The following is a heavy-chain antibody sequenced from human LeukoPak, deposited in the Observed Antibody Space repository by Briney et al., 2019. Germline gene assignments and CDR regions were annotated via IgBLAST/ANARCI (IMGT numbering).Heavy chain of an antibody. D-gene: IGHD3-10*01. V-gene: IGHV3-30*03. CDR2: ISYDGSNK. CDR3: AREVTMVRGIGWFDP. CDR1: GFTFSSYG. J-gene: IGHJ5*02. Sequence: GGSLRLSCAASGFTFSSYGMHWDRQAPGKGLEWVAVISYDGSNKYYADSVKGRFTISRDNSKNTLYLQMNSLRAEDTAVYYCAREVTMVRGIGWFDPWGQGTVVTVSS.